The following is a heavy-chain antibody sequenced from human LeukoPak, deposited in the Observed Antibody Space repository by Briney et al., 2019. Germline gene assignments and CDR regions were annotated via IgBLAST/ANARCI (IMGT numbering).Heavy chain of an antibody. J-gene: IGHJ4*02. CDR1: GFTFSSYS. CDR3: ARDTDQYYYDSSGYP. D-gene: IGHD3-22*01. Sequence: GGSLRLSCAASGFTFSSYSMNWVRQAPGKGLEWVSSISSSSSYIYYADSVKGRFTISRDNAKSSLYLQMNSLRAEDTAVYYCARDTDQYYYDSSGYPWGQGTLVTVSS. V-gene: IGHV3-21*01. CDR2: ISSSSSYI.